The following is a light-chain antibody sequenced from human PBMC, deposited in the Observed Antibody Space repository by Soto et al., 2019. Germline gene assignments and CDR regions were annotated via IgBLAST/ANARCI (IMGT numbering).Light chain of an antibody. CDR3: QSYDTGLSGPVV. Sequence: QSVLTQPPSLSGAPGQNIIISCTGGGSNIGAGFDVHWYQQLPGTAPKLLIYGNTNRPSGVPDRFSGSKSGTSASLVITGLQAEEGADYYCQSYDTGLSGPVVFGGGTKLTVL. CDR2: GNT. V-gene: IGLV1-40*01. J-gene: IGLJ2*01. CDR1: GSNIGAGFD.